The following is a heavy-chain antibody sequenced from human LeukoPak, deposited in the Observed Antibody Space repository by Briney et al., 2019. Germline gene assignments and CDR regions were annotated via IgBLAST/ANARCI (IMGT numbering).Heavy chain of an antibody. CDR2: ISDSGDRT. Sequence: GGSLRLSCAASGFTFSNYAMSWVRQAPGKGLEWVSGISDSGDRTYYADSVKGRFTISRDNSKNTLYLQMNSLRAEDTAVYYCAKVGYCSSTSCYPMWDYYYYMDVWGKGTTVTVSS. V-gene: IGHV3-23*01. D-gene: IGHD2-2*01. CDR3: AKVGYCSSTSCYPMWDYYYYMDV. CDR1: GFTFSNYA. J-gene: IGHJ6*03.